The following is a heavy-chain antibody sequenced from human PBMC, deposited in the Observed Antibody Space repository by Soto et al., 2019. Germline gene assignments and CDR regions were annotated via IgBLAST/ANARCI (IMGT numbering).Heavy chain of an antibody. CDR2: ISAYNGNT. V-gene: IGHV1-18*01. J-gene: IGHJ6*02. CDR1: GYTFTSYG. D-gene: IGHD1-1*01. CDR3: ARDEMRCLQPKENYYYYVMDV. Sequence: QVQLVQSGAEVKKPGASVKVSCKASGYTFTSYGISWVRQAPGQGLEWMGWISAYNGNTNYAQKLQGRVTMTPDTSTSTGYMELRSLRSDDTAVYYCARDEMRCLQPKENYYYYVMDVWGQGTTVTVSS.